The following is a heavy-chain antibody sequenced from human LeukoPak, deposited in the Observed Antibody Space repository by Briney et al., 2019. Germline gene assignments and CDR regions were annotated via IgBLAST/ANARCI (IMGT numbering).Heavy chain of an antibody. D-gene: IGHD3-10*01. CDR3: ARDRITMVRGALNWFDP. J-gene: IGHJ5*02. V-gene: IGHV3-21*01. Sequence: GGSLRLSCAASGFTFNIYSMNWVRQDPGKGLEWVSVITSNSGHIFYAGSVKGRFTISRDNSKNTLYLQMNSLRAEDTAVYYCARDRITMVRGALNWFDPWGQGTLVTVSS. CDR1: GFTFNIYS. CDR2: ITSNSGHI.